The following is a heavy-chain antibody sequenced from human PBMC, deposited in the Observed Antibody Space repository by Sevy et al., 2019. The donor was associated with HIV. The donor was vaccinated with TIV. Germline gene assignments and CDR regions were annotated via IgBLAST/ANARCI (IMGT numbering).Heavy chain of an antibody. CDR2: IYHSGST. D-gene: IGHD1-20*01. V-gene: IGHV4-38-2*02. CDR1: GYSISSGYY. Sequence: SDTLSLTCTVSGYSISSGYYWGWIRQPPGKGLEWIGSIYHSGSTYYNPSLKSRVTISVDTSKNQFSLKLSSVTAADTAVYYCARDRGGITGKTSWFDPWGQGTLVTVSS. CDR3: ARDRGGITGKTSWFDP. J-gene: IGHJ5*02.